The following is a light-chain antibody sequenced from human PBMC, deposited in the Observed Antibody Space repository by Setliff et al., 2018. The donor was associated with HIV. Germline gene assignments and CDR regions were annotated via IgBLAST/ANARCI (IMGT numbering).Light chain of an antibody. Sequence: DIQLTQFPSSLSASVGDRVTITCQASQDISNSLNWYQQHPGKAPKLLIYGASNLETGVPSRFSGSGSEADFTLTISSLHPEDFATYYCQQFHGLLTFGGGTKVDIK. J-gene: IGKJ4*01. CDR1: QDISNS. V-gene: IGKV1-33*01. CDR2: GAS. CDR3: QQFHGLLT.